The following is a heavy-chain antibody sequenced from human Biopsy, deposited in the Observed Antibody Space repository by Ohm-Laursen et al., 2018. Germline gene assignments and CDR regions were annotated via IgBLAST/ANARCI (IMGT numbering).Heavy chain of an antibody. V-gene: IGHV4-61*01. CDR1: GGSVSSGSYY. CDR2: IYYSGST. CDR3: ARGSSYGYDFDY. Sequence: SQTLSLTCPVSGGSVSSGSYYWSWIRQPPGKGLEWIGYIYYSGSTNYNPSLKSRVTISVDTSKNQFSLKLSSVTAADTAVYFCARGSSYGYDFDYWGQGTLVAVSS. D-gene: IGHD5-18*01. J-gene: IGHJ4*02.